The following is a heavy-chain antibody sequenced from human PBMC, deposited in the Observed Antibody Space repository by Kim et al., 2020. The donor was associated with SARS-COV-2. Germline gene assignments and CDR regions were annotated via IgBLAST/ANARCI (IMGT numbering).Heavy chain of an antibody. D-gene: IGHD3-16*01. Sequence: SETLSLTCTVSGGSISSYYRSWIRQPPGKGLEWVGDIYYSGSTNYYPSLTSRVTIPVETSTNQFALKLSSVTAADTAVYYCTREPGGVSGFDNWGQGTMVTVSS. CDR3: TREPGGVSGFDN. CDR2: IYYSGST. CDR1: GGSISSYY. V-gene: IGHV4-59*13. J-gene: IGHJ3*02.